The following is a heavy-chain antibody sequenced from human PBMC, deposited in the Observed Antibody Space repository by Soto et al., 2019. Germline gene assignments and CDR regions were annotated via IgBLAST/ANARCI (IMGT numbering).Heavy chain of an antibody. CDR1: GFTFSSYA. D-gene: IGHD3-22*01. V-gene: IGHV3-30-3*01. J-gene: IGHJ4*02. CDR3: ARGPDSSGYSDY. CDR2: ISYDGSNN. Sequence: QVQLVESGGGVVQPGRSLRLSCAASGFTFSSYAMHWVRQAPGKGLEWVAVISYDGSNNYYADSVKGRFTISRDNPKNTLYLQMNSLRAEDTAVYYCARGPDSSGYSDYWGQGTLVTVSS.